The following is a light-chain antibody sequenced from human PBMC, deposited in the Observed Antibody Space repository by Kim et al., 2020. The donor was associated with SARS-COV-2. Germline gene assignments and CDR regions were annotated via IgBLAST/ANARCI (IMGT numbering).Light chain of an antibody. J-gene: IGKJ1*01. Sequence: PGESATLSCRARQSVSANFLAWYQQRPGQPPRLLIYAASSRAAGIPDRFSGRGSGTDFTLTINRLGPEDSAVYYCQRYDSRHWQFGQGTKG. V-gene: IGKV3-20*01. CDR2: AAS. CDR3: QRYDSRHWQ. CDR1: QSVSANF.